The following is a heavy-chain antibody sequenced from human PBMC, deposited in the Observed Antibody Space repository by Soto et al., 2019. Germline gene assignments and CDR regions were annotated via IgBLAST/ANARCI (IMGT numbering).Heavy chain of an antibody. CDR3: ARSLLRNARFDY. J-gene: IGHJ4*02. D-gene: IGHD1-1*01. Sequence: EVQLVESGGGLVQPGGSLRLSCAASGFTFSSYGMNWVRQAPGKGLEWVSYISSSGTIYYADSVKGRLTISRDNAKNSLYLQMNSLRDEDTAVYYCARSLLRNARFDYWGQGTLVTVSS. CDR1: GFTFSSYG. CDR2: ISSSGTI. V-gene: IGHV3-48*02.